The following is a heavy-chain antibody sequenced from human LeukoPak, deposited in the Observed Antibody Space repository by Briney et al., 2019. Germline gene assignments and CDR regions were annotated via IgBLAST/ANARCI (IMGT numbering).Heavy chain of an antibody. CDR3: ARGNYYNSIAFSPHLDY. CDR2: ISYSGST. CDR1: DGSVSSSSHC. V-gene: IGHV4-61*01. D-gene: IGHD3-22*01. J-gene: IGHJ4*02. Sequence: SETLSLTCTVSDGSVSSSSHCWGWIRQPPGRGLEWIGSISYSGSTYYNPSLKSRVTFSIDTSNNRFSLNLHSVTAADTAIYYCARGNYYNSIAFSPHLDYWGQGTLVTVSS.